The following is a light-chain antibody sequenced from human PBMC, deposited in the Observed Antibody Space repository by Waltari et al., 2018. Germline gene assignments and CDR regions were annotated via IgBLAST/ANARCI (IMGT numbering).Light chain of an antibody. CDR1: QDIATW. V-gene: IGKV1-12*01. CDR3: QQRHSYPIT. J-gene: IGKJ5*01. Sequence: DIQMTQSPSSVSASVGDRVTITCRASQDIATWLGWYQQKPGKAPKLLIYKAVNLEGGVPSRFSGGGSGTEFTLSISSLQPDDFATYYCQQRHSYPITFGQGTRLDIK. CDR2: KAV.